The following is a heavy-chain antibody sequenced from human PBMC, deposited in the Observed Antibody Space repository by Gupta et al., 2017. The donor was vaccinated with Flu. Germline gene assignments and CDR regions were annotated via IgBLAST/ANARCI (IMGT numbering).Heavy chain of an antibody. CDR3: AKDSPVLPGPYSYGSDY. Sequence: EVQLLASGGGLVQPGGSLRLSCAPSGFPFSSYAMSWVRQAPGKGLEWVSAISGSGGSTYYADSVKGRLTISRDNTKNTLYLQMNSLRAEDTAVYYCAKDSPVLPGPYSYGSDYWGQGTLVTVSS. D-gene: IGHD5-18*01. CDR1: GFPFSSYA. CDR2: ISGSGGST. J-gene: IGHJ4*02. V-gene: IGHV3-23*01.